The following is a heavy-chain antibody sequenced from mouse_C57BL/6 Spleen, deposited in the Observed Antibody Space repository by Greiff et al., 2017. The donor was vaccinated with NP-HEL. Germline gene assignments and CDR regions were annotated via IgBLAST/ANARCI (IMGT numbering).Heavy chain of an antibody. Sequence: EVQLQESGGGLVQPKGSLKLSCAASGFTFNTYAMHWVRQAPGKGLEWVARIRSKSSNYATYYADSVKDRFTISRDDSQSMLYLQMNNLKTEDTAMYYCVRDLGGSSYWYFDVWGTGTTVTVSS. J-gene: IGHJ1*03. CDR1: GFTFNTYA. D-gene: IGHD1-1*01. CDR2: IRSKSSNYAT. V-gene: IGHV10-3*01. CDR3: VRDLGGSSYWYFDV.